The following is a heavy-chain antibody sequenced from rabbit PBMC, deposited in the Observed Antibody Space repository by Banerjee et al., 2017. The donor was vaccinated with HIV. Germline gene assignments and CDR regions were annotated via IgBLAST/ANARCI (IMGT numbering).Heavy chain of an antibody. V-gene: IGHV1S47*01. CDR2: IYNGDGST. CDR3: GRPDYGYYDL. J-gene: IGHJ3*01. Sequence: ELVESGGGLVQPGASLTLTCKASGFTISSSYWMSWVRQAPGKGLEWIGYIYNGDGSTYCASWVNGRFSISRSTSLNTVTLQMTSLTAADTATYFCGRPDYGYYDLWGQGTLVTVS. D-gene: IGHD6-1*01. CDR1: GFTISSSYW.